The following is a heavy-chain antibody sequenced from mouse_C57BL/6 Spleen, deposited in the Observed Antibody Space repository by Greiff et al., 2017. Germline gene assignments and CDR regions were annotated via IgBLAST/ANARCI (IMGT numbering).Heavy chain of an antibody. CDR3: ARWGRGYFDV. Sequence: QVQLQQSGAELMKPGASVKLSCKATGYTFTGYWIEWVKQRPGPGLEWIGEILPGSGSTNYNAKFKGKATFTADTASNTAYIQLSSLTTEAAAIYYCARWGRGYFDVWGTGTTVTVSS. D-gene: IGHD3-3*01. CDR1: GYTFTGYW. J-gene: IGHJ1*03. V-gene: IGHV1-9*01. CDR2: ILPGSGST.